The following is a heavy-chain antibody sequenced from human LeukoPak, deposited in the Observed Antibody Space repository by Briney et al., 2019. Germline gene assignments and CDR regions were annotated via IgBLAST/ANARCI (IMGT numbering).Heavy chain of an antibody. J-gene: IGHJ6*02. V-gene: IGHV3-21*01. CDR2: ISSSSSYI. CDR3: ARGGDRVFGMDV. D-gene: IGHD3-10*01. Sequence: GGSLRLSCAASGFTFSTYSMNWVRQAPGKGLEWVSSISSSSSYIYYADSVKGRSTISRDNAKNSLYLQMNSLRAEDTAVYYCARGGDRVFGMDVWGQGTTVTVSS. CDR1: GFTFSTYS.